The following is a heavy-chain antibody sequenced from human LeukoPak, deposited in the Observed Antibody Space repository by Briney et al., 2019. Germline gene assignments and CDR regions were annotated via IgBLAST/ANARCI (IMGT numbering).Heavy chain of an antibody. CDR1: GFTFSNAW. D-gene: IGHD4/OR15-4a*01. Sequence: GGSLRLSCAASGFTFSNAWMTWVRQAPGKGLEWVGRIKSKTDGGTTDFAAPVKGRFTISRDDSKNTLYLQMNSLKSEDTAVYFCPKERGPGGATFNSFGAWFDAWGLGTLVTAS. J-gene: IGHJ5*02. CDR3: PKERGPGGATFNSFGAWFDA. V-gene: IGHV3-15*01. CDR2: IKSKTDGGTT.